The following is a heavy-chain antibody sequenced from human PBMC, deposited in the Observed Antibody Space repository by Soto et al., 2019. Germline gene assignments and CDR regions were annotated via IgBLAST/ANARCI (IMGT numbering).Heavy chain of an antibody. J-gene: IGHJ4*02. V-gene: IGHV2-5*02. CDR2: IYWGDDK. Sequence: QITLNESGPTQVKPRQTLTLTCTFSGFSLTTSGVGVGWIRQSPGKAPEWLALIYWGDDKRYSPSLKSRLTIPKDTSKNQVVLTMADLDPADTATYYCAHRVLRTVFGLVTTTAIYFDFWGQGTPVAVSS. D-gene: IGHD3-3*01. CDR1: GFSLTTSGVG. CDR3: AHRVLRTVFGLVTTTAIYFDF.